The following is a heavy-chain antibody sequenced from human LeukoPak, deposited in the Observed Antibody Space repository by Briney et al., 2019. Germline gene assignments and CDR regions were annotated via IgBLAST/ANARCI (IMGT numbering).Heavy chain of an antibody. CDR1: GFTFDDYA. Sequence: GGSLRLSCAASGFTFDDYAMHWVRQAPGKGLEWVSLISWDGGSTYYADSVKGRFTISRDNSKNSLHLQMNSLRAEDTALYYCAKDGIVYSSTWDYFDYWGQGTLVTVSS. CDR2: ISWDGGST. CDR3: AKDGIVYSSTWDYFDY. J-gene: IGHJ4*02. D-gene: IGHD6-13*01. V-gene: IGHV3-43D*03.